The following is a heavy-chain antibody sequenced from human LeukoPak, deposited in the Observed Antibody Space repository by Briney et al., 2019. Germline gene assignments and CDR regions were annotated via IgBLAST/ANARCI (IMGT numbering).Heavy chain of an antibody. Sequence: PSGTLSLTCTVSGGSMSSSSYYWGWIRQRPGKGLEWIGRLYYSGSTYYNPSLKSRATLSVDASKNQFSLKLSSVTAVDTAVYVCARDIAVAGAVNYYYGMDVWGQGTTATVSS. J-gene: IGHJ6*02. CDR2: LYYSGST. V-gene: IGHV4-39*07. CDR1: GGSMSSSSYY. D-gene: IGHD6-19*01. CDR3: ARDIAVAGAVNYYYGMDV.